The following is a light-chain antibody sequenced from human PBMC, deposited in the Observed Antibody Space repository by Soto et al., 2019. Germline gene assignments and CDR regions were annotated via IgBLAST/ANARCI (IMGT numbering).Light chain of an antibody. CDR1: SSDVGGYDY. CDR3: SSSTSSGSLL. CDR2: DVS. Sequence: QSALTQPASVSGSLGQSITISCTGTSSDVGGYDYVSWYQQNPGKAPKLLIYDVSTRPSGVSNRFSGSKSGNTASLTISGLQAEDVADFYCSSSTSSGSLLFGTGTKLTVL. V-gene: IGLV2-14*01. J-gene: IGLJ1*01.